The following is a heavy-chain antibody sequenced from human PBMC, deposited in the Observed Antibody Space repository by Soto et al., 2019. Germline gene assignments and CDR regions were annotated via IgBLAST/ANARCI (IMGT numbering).Heavy chain of an antibody. CDR2: INPNGGGT. D-gene: IGHD6-13*01. CDR3: ARDHSSSWYGTDYYYGMDV. V-gene: IGHV1-2*04. CDR1: GYTFTGYY. Sequence: ASVKVSCKASGYTFTGYYMHWVRQAPGQGLEWMGWINPNGGGTNYAQKFQGWVTMTRDTSISTAYMELSRLRSDDTAVYYCARDHSSSWYGTDYYYGMDVWGQGTTVTVSS. J-gene: IGHJ6*02.